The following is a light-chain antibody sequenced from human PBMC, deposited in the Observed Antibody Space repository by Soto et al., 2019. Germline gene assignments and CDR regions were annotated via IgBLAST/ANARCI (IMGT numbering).Light chain of an antibody. Sequence: DIQMTQSPSTLSASVGDTVTISCRASQSIGSWLAWYQQIPGKAPKLLIYRASTLESGVPSRFNGSGSGTEFTLSISGLQPVDFATYYCQQYNSFVSFGQGTRLEIK. V-gene: IGKV1-5*03. CDR2: RAS. J-gene: IGKJ2*01. CDR1: QSIGSW. CDR3: QQYNSFVS.